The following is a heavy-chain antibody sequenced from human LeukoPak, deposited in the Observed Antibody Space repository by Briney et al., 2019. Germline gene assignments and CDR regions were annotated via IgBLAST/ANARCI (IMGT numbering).Heavy chain of an antibody. CDR3: AREASGIDAFDI. Sequence: GGSLRLSCAASGFTFSSYDMHWVRQATGKGLEWVSAIGTAGDTYYPGSVKGRFTISRENAKNSLYLQMNSLRAWDTAVYYCAREASGIDAFDIWGQGTMVTVSS. CDR2: IGTAGDT. CDR1: GFTFSSYD. V-gene: IGHV3-13*01. J-gene: IGHJ3*02.